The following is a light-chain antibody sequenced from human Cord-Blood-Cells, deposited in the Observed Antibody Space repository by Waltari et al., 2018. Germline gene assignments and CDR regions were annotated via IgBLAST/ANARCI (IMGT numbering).Light chain of an antibody. V-gene: IGKV4-1*01. Sequence: DIVMTQSPDSLAVSLGERATIHCKPSQSVLYSSNNKNYLAWYQQKPGQPPKLLIYRASTRESGVPDRFSGSGSGTDFTLTISSLQAEDVAVYYCQQYYSTPLTFGGGTKVEIK. J-gene: IGKJ4*01. CDR1: QSVLYSSNNKNY. CDR3: QQYYSTPLT. CDR2: RAS.